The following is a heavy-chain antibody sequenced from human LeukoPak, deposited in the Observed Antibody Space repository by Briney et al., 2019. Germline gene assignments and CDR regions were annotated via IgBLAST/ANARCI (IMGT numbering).Heavy chain of an antibody. CDR2: INPNSGGT. V-gene: IGHV1-2*06. CDR3: ARALSIGGASLVDDAFDI. D-gene: IGHD1-26*01. J-gene: IGHJ3*02. Sequence: ASVKVSCKASGYTFTGYYMHWVRQAPGQGLEWMGRINPNSGGTNYAQKFQGRVTMTRDTSISTAYMELSRLRSDDTAVYYCARALSIGGASLVDDAFDIWGQGTMVTVSS. CDR1: GYTFTGYY.